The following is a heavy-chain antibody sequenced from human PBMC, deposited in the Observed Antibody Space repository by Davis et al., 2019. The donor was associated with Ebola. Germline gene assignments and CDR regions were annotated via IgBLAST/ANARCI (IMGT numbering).Heavy chain of an antibody. CDR2: LSNDGSNK. Sequence: GESLKISCAASEFTLSSYAMHWVRQAPGKGLEWVALLSNDGSNKYYADSVKGRFTISRDSSKNTLYLQMNSLGAEDTAVYYCARRTPPDYWGQGTLVTVSS. V-gene: IGHV3-30*04. J-gene: IGHJ4*02. CDR1: EFTLSSYA. CDR3: ARRTPPDY.